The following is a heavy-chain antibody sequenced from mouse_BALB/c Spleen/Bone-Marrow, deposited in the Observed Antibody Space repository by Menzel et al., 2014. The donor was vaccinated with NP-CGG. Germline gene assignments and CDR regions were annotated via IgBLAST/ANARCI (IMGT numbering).Heavy chain of an antibody. V-gene: IGHV1-9*01. CDR3: ARWGYGSSYVGYFDV. CDR1: GYTFSRYW. CDR2: ILPGSGST. Sequence: QVQLKESGAELMKPGASVKISCKATGYTFSRYWIEWVKQRPGHGLEWIGEILPGSGSTNYNEKFKGKATFTADTSSNTAYMQLSSLTSEDSAVYYCARWGYGSSYVGYFDVGGAGTTVTVSS. J-gene: IGHJ1*01. D-gene: IGHD1-1*01.